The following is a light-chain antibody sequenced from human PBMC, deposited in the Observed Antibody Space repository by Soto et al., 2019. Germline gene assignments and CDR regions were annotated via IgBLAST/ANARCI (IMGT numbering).Light chain of an antibody. Sequence: DIQMTQSPSTLSASVGDRVTITCRASQSISSWLAWYQQKPGKAPKLLIYKASSLESGVPSRFSGSGSGTEFTITISSLQPDDCATYYCQQYNSYSPYTFGQGTKLEIK. CDR2: KAS. CDR1: QSISSW. CDR3: QQYNSYSPYT. J-gene: IGKJ2*01. V-gene: IGKV1-5*03.